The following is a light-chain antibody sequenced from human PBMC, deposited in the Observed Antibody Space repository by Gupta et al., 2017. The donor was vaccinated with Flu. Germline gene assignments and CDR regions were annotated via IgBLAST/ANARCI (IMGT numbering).Light chain of an antibody. CDR1: NGHNTDI. V-gene: IGLV4-60*03. J-gene: IGLJ1*01. CDR3: ETWGSATYV. Sequence: QPVLPQSSSASASLGSSVTLTCTLSNGHNTDIIAWHQQRPGKAPRFVMKVEGSGAYTKGSGVPDRFSGSTSGADRYLTISNVQSEDEGDYYCETWGSATYVFGAGTKVTVL. CDR2: VEGSGAY.